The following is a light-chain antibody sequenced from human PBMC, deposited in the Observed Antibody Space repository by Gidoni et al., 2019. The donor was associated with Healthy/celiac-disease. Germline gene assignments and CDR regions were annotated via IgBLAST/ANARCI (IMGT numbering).Light chain of an antibody. V-gene: IGKV1-27*01. CDR1: QGISQY. J-gene: IGKJ4*01. Sequence: DIQLTQSPSSLSASVGDRVTITCRASQGISQYLAWYQQKPGQVPKLLIYAASTLQSGVPSRFSGSGSGTDFTLTISSLQPEDVATYYCQKYNSAPRAFGGGTKVEIK. CDR2: AAS. CDR3: QKYNSAPRA.